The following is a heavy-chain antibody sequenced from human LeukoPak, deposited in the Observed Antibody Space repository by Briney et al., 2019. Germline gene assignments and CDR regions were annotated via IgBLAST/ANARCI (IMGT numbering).Heavy chain of an antibody. J-gene: IGHJ4*02. V-gene: IGHV4-59*01. CDR1: GYSISSYY. CDR3: ARGRRTAVVTDFDY. D-gene: IGHD2-21*02. Sequence: SETLSLTCTVSGYSISSYYWTWIRQPPGKGLEWIGYIHYSGSSRSHPSLNSRVTMSVDTSKSQFSLKLTSVTAADTAVYYCARGRRTAVVTDFDYWGQGILVTVSS. CDR2: IHYSGSS.